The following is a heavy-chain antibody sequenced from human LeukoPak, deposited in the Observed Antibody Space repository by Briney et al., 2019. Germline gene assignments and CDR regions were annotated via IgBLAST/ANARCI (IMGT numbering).Heavy chain of an antibody. D-gene: IGHD5/OR15-5a*01. CDR1: GYTFTSYW. J-gene: IGHJ3*01. CDR2: IYPGDSDT. Sequence: GESLKISCKGSGYTFTSYWIAWARQMPGKGLEWMGIIYPGDSDTRYSPSFQGQVTISVDKSTSTTYLQWSSLKASDTAIYYCARVSAPAFHLWGQGTMVTVSS. V-gene: IGHV5-51*01. CDR3: ARVSAPAFHL.